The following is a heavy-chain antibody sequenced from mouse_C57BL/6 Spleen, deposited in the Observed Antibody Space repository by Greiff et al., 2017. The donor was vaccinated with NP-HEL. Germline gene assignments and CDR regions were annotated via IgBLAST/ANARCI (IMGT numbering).Heavy chain of an antibody. V-gene: IGHV1-26*01. D-gene: IGHD2-3*01. CDR2: INPNNGGT. CDR1: GYTFTDYY. J-gene: IGHJ1*03. Sequence: EVQLKESGPELVKPGASVKISCKASGYTFTDYYMNWVKQSHGKSLEWIGDINPNNGGTSYNQKFKGKATLTVDKSSSTAYMELRSLTSEDSAVYYCARMGVYPKEYFDVWGTGTTVTVSS. CDR3: ARMGVYPKEYFDV.